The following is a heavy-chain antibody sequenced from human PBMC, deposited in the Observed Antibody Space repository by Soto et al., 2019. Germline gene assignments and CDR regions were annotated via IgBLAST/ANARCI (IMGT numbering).Heavy chain of an antibody. Sequence: LGESLKISCKGSGYSFTSYWIGWVRQMPGKGLEWMGIIYPGDSDTRYSPSFQGQVTISADKSISTAYLQWSSLKASDTAMYYCARRRVTTWGGDYYGMDVWGQGTTVTVSS. CDR2: IYPGDSDT. D-gene: IGHD4-4*01. V-gene: IGHV5-51*01. J-gene: IGHJ6*02. CDR3: ARRRVTTWGGDYYGMDV. CDR1: GYSFTSYW.